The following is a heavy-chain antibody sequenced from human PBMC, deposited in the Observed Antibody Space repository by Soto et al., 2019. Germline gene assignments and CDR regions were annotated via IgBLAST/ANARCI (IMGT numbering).Heavy chain of an antibody. Sequence: ASVKVSCKASGYTFTSYGISWVRQAPGQGLEWMGWISAYNGNTNYAQKLQGRVTMTTDTSTSTAYMELRSLRSDDTAVYYCARDISEGVVVAVTSWFDPWGQGTLVTVSS. V-gene: IGHV1-18*01. J-gene: IGHJ5*02. CDR3: ARDISEGVVVAVTSWFDP. D-gene: IGHD2-15*01. CDR1: GYTFTSYG. CDR2: ISAYNGNT.